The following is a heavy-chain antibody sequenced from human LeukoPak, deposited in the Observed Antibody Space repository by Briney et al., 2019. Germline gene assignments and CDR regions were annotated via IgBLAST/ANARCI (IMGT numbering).Heavy chain of an antibody. J-gene: IGHJ5*02. CDR1: GGSISSSSYY. Sequence: SETLSLTCTVSGGSISSSSYYWGWIRQPPGKGLEWIGSIYYSGSTYYNPSLKSRVTISVDTSKNQFFLKLSSVTAADTAVYYCARHYRGAEGYDFWCGSRVHDWFDPWGQGTLVTVSS. V-gene: IGHV4-39*01. D-gene: IGHD3-3*01. CDR2: IYYSGST. CDR3: ARHYRGAEGYDFWCGSRVHDWFDP.